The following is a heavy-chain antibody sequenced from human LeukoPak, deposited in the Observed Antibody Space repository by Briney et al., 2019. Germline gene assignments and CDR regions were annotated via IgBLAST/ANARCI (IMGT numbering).Heavy chain of an antibody. Sequence: GGSLRLSCAASGFTFSSYAMNWVRQAPGKGLEWVLAISGSGGSTYYADSVKGRFTISRDNSKNTLYLQMNSLRAEDTAVYYCAKVPAVRITIFGVSFDFWGQGTLVTVSS. J-gene: IGHJ4*02. CDR1: GFTFSSYA. D-gene: IGHD3-3*01. CDR2: ISGSGGST. CDR3: AKVPAVRITIFGVSFDF. V-gene: IGHV3-23*01.